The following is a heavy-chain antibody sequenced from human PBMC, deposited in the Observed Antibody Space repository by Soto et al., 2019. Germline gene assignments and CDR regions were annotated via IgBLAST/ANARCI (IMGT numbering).Heavy chain of an antibody. CDR1: GFTVSSNY. CDR2: IYSGGST. V-gene: IGHV3-66*01. D-gene: IGHD3-22*01. CDR3: ARALKYYYDSSGYRHYYYYGMDV. J-gene: IGHJ6*02. Sequence: PGGSLRLSCAASGFTVSSNYMSWVRQAPGKGLEWVSVIYSGGSTYYADSVKGRFTISRDNSKNTLYLQMNSLRAEDTAVYYCARALKYYYDSSGYRHYYYYGMDVWGQGTTVTVSS.